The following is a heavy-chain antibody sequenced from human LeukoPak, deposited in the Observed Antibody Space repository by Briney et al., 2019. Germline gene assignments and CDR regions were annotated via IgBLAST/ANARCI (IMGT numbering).Heavy chain of an antibody. Sequence: SETLSLTCIVSGGSINSHYWSWIRQPPGKGPEWIGYIFYSGRTDYNPSLKSRVTISVDRSQNQFSLNLRSVTAADTAVYYCARSTRYPGSFDPWGQGTLVTVSS. J-gene: IGHJ5*02. D-gene: IGHD3-9*01. CDR3: ARSTRYPGSFDP. V-gene: IGHV4-59*11. CDR2: IFYSGRT. CDR1: GGSINSHY.